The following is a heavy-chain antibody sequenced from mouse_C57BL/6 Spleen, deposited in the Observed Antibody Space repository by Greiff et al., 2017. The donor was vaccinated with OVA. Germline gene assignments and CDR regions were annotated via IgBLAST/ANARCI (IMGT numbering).Heavy chain of an antibody. CDR1: GYTFTSYW. V-gene: IGHV1-61*01. CDR3: ARGVYSNSFDY. D-gene: IGHD2-5*01. J-gene: IGHJ2*01. CDR2: IYPSDSET. Sequence: VQLQQPGAELVRPGSSVKLSCKAFGYTFTSYWMDWVKQRPGQGLEWIGNIYPSDSETHYNQKFKDKATLTVDKSSSTAYMQLSSLTSEDSAVYYCARGVYSNSFDYWGQGTTLTVSS.